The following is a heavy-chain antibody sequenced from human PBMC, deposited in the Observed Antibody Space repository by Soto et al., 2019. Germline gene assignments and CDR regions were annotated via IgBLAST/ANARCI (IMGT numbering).Heavy chain of an antibody. D-gene: IGHD3-10*01. V-gene: IGHV3-23*01. J-gene: IGHJ4*02. Sequence: EVQLLESGGGLVQPGGSLRLSCAASGFTFGSYAMSWVRQAPGKGLEWGSLISGTGDSSEYANSVKGRFTISRDYSKTTVFLQMNSLRAEDTAVYFCAKDNGNYGSGSFSHWGQGTLVTVSS. CDR1: GFTFGSYA. CDR3: AKDNGNYGSGSFSH. CDR2: ISGTGDSS.